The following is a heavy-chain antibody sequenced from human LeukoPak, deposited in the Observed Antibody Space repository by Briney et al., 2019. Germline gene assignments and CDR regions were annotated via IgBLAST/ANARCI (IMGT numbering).Heavy chain of an antibody. D-gene: IGHD1-26*01. CDR3: ARGPLGKEWFDP. CDR1: GGSFSGYY. Sequence: PSETLSLTCAVYGGSFSGYYWSWIRQPPGKGLEWIGEINHSGSTNYNPSLKSRVTISVDTSKNQFSLKLSSVTAADTAAYYCARGPLGKEWFDPWGQGTLVTVSS. CDR2: INHSGST. V-gene: IGHV4-34*01. J-gene: IGHJ5*02.